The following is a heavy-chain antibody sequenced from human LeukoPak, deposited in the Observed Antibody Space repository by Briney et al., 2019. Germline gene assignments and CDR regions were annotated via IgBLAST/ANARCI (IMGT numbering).Heavy chain of an antibody. CDR2: INPNSSGT. CDR1: GYTFTGYY. CDR3: ARGPTAVAGPGGYYYYYYGMDV. D-gene: IGHD6-19*01. Sequence: ASVKVSCKASGYTFTGYYMHWVRQAPGQGLEWMGWINPNSSGTNYAQKFQGWVTMTRDTSISTAYMELSRLRSDDTAVYYCARGPTAVAGPGGYYYYYYGMDVWGQGTTVTVSS. V-gene: IGHV1-2*04. J-gene: IGHJ6*02.